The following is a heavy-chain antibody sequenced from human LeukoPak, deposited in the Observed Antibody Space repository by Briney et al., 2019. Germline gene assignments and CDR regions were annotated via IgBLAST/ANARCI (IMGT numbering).Heavy chain of an antibody. V-gene: IGHV3-23*01. J-gene: IGHJ4*02. CDR3: ARDRDYYGSGSPTDY. D-gene: IGHD3-10*01. Sequence: QPGGSLRLSCEVSGLTFYTYAMSWVRQAPGKGLEWVSAISGRDGRTYYSDSVKGRFTISRDNAKNLLYLQMNSLRAEDTAVYYCARDRDYYGSGSPTDYWGQGTLVTVSS. CDR1: GLTFYTYA. CDR2: ISGRDGRT.